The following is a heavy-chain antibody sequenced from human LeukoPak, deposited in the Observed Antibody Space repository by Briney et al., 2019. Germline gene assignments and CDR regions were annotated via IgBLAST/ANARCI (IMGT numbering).Heavy chain of an antibody. J-gene: IGHJ4*02. CDR3: AKPTSRVGASHFDY. CDR1: GFTFSSSA. V-gene: IGHV3-23*01. CDR2: ISASGGST. Sequence: PGGSLRLSCAASGFTFSSSAMSWVRQVPGKGLEWVSGISASGGSTSYADSVRGRFTISRDNSKNTLYVQMNSLRDEDTAVYYCAKPTSRVGASHFDYWGQGTLVTVSS. D-gene: IGHD1-26*01.